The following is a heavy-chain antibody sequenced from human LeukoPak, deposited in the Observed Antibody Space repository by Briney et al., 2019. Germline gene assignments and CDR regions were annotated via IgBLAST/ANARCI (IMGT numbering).Heavy chain of an antibody. CDR3: ARGSGGAFDI. D-gene: IGHD3-10*01. V-gene: IGHV3-21*01. Sequence: GGSLRLSCAASGFTFSSFTMNWVRPAPGKGLEWVSSISSSSSYIYYADSVRGRFTISRDNAKNSLYLQMNSLRAEDTAIYYCARGSGGAFDIWGQGTMVTVSS. J-gene: IGHJ3*02. CDR2: ISSSSSYI. CDR1: GFTFSSFT.